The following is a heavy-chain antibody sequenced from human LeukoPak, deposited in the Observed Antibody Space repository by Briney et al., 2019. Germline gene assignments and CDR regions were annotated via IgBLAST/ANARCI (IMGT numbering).Heavy chain of an antibody. CDR2: IYPGDSDT. V-gene: IGHV5-51*01. CDR3: ARSAVDNWNYQVGFDP. Sequence: GESLKISCKGSGYSFTSYWIGWVRQMPGKGLEWMGIIYPGDSDTRYSPSFQGQVTISADKSISTAYLQWSSLKASDTAMYYCARSAVDNWNYQVGFDPWGQGTLVTVSS. J-gene: IGHJ5*02. CDR1: GYSFTSYW. D-gene: IGHD1-7*01.